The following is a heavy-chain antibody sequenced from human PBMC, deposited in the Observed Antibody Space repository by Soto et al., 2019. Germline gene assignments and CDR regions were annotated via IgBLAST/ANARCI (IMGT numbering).Heavy chain of an antibody. CDR3: TRANWYSEY. J-gene: IGHJ4*02. V-gene: IGHV4-59*11. CDR1: GGSISNHY. Sequence: QVQLQESGPGLVKPSETLSLTCSVSGGSISNHYWSWIRQPPGKGLEWIGYIYYNGNTNYNHSLKRRVTMSVDTSRNQLSLKFTTVTAADTAAYYCTRANWYSEYWGQGTLVTVSS. CDR2: IYYNGNT. D-gene: IGHD7-27*01.